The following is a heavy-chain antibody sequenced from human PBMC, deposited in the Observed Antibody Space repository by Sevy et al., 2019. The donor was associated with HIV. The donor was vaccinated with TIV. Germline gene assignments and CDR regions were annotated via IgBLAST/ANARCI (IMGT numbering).Heavy chain of an antibody. Sequence: GGSLRLSCAASGFTFSVYWMSWVRQAPGKGLEWVATMKEDGSDKDYVDSVKGRFTISRDNAKNSLYLQMNSLRAEDTAVYYCAKDRHDFWSGSLGFDYWGQGTLVTVSS. J-gene: IGHJ4*02. V-gene: IGHV3-7*03. CDR1: GFTFSVYW. CDR3: AKDRHDFWSGSLGFDY. D-gene: IGHD3-3*01. CDR2: MKEDGSDK.